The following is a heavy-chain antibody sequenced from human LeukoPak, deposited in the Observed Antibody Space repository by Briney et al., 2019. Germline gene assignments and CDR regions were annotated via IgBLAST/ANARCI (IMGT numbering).Heavy chain of an antibody. CDR2: ITGNGGTT. J-gene: IGHJ4*02. D-gene: IGHD4-17*01. CDR1: GFTFATYT. V-gene: IGHV3-23*01. Sequence: GGSLRLSCAASGFTFATYTMNWVRQAPGKGXEWVSAITGNGGTTYHADSVKGRFTISRDNSKNTLYLQMNSLRVEDTAVYYCAKGDTVTSNFDYWGQGTLVTVSS. CDR3: AKGDTVTSNFDY.